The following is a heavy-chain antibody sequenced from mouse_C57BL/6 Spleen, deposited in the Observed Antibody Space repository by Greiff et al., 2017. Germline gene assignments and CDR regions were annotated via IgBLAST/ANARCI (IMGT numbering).Heavy chain of an antibody. CDR1: GYTFTSYT. D-gene: IGHD4-1*01. CDR3: ARWDVHYFDY. Sequence: QVHVKQSGAELARPGASVKMSCKASGYTFTSYTMHWVKQRPGQGLEWIGYINPSSGYTKYNQKFKDKATLTADKSSSTAYMQLSSLTSEDSSVYYCARWDVHYFDYWGQGTTLTVSS. J-gene: IGHJ2*01. V-gene: IGHV1-4*01. CDR2: INPSSGYT.